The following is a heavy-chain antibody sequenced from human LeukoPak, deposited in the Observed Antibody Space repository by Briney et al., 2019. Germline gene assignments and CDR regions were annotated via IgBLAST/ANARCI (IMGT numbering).Heavy chain of an antibody. CDR1: GGSFSGYY. CDR2: INHSGST. D-gene: IGHD4-11*01. V-gene: IGHV4-34*01. CDR3: ARVAPVTTSVGYYYYYMDV. J-gene: IGHJ6*03. Sequence: PSETLSLTCAVYGGSFSGYYWSWIRQPPGKGLEWIGEINHSGSTNYNPSLKSRVTISVDTSKNQFSLKLSPVTAADTAVYYCARVAPVTTSVGYYYYYMDVWGKGTTVTVSS.